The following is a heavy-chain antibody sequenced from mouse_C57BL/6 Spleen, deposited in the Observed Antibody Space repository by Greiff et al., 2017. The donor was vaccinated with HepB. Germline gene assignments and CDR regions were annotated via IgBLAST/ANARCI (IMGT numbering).Heavy chain of an antibody. J-gene: IGHJ4*01. V-gene: IGHV1-82*01. CDR2: IYPGDGDT. CDR3: AVYYEGAMDY. CDR1: GYAFSSSW. Sequence: QVQLQQSGPELVKPGASVKISCKASGYAFSSSWMNWVKQRPGKGLEWIGRIYPGDGDTNYNGKFKGKATLTADKYSSTAYMQLSSLTSEDSAVYFCAVYYEGAMDYWGQGTSVTVSS. D-gene: IGHD2-4*01.